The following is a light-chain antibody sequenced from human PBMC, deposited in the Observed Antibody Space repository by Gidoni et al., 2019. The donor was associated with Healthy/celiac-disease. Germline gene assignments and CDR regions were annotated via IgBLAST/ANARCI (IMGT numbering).Light chain of an antibody. J-gene: IGKJ5*01. Sequence: EIVLTQSPGTLSLSPGERDTLSCSDSQSVSSSYLAWYQQKPGQAPRLLIYCASSRATGIPDRFSGSGSGTELTLTISRLEPEDLAVYYCQQYGSSPITFGQGTRLEIK. CDR2: CAS. CDR3: QQYGSSPIT. V-gene: IGKV3-20*01. CDR1: QSVSSSY.